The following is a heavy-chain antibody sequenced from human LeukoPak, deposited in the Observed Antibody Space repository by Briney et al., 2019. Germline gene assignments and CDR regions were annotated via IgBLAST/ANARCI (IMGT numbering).Heavy chain of an antibody. J-gene: IGHJ3*02. V-gene: IGHV4-4*07. D-gene: IGHD2-2*01. CDR2: IFNIGNT. CDR1: GGSISSYY. Sequence: SETLSLTCTVSGGSISSYYWSWIRQPAGKGLEWIGRIFNIGNTNYNPSLKSRVTMSADTAKNQFSLKLSSVTAADTAVYYCARYHSHSNAYHIWGRGTMVTVSS. CDR3: ARYHSHSNAYHI.